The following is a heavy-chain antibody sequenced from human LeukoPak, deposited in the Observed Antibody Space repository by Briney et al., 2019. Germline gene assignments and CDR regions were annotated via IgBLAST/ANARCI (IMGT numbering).Heavy chain of an antibody. V-gene: IGHV4-38-2*01. CDR2: IYHSGST. D-gene: IGHD1-26*01. Sequence: SETLSLTCAVSGYSISGGYYWGWIRQPPGKGLEWIGSIYHSGSTYYNPSLKSRVTISVDTSKNQFSLKLSSVTAADTAVYYCARHEEWERLGLGFDYWGQGTLVTVSS. CDR1: GYSISGGYY. CDR3: ARHEEWERLGLGFDY. J-gene: IGHJ4*02.